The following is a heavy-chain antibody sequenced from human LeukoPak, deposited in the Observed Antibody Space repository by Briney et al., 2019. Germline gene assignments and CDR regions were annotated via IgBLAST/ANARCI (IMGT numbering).Heavy chain of an antibody. D-gene: IGHD6-13*01. CDR1: GFTFSSYE. CDR3: VRDLQRHYLGVAVAGRRRWFDP. V-gene: IGHV3-48*03. Sequence: TGGSLRLSCAASGFTFSSYEMNWVRQAPGKGLEWVSYISSSGSTIYYADSVKGRFTISRDNAKNTLYLQMNSLRAEDTAIYYCVRDLQRHYLGVAVAGRRRWFDPWGQGTLVTVSS. J-gene: IGHJ5*02. CDR2: ISSSGSTI.